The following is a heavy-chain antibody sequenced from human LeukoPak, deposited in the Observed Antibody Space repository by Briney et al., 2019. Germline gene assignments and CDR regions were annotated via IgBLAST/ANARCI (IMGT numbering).Heavy chain of an antibody. V-gene: IGHV3-23*01. CDR1: GFTWSIYW. CDR2: ISGSGGSP. D-gene: IGHD3-3*01. J-gene: IGHJ5*02. CDR3: AQDPTRDFWSGLIRNNWFDL. Sequence: PGRVLRLSCASSGFTWSIYWMSRAPQAPGKGLEWVAAISGSGGSPCYAHSVKGHFTISRDNPKNTLYLKMNGLRAEDTAVYYCAQDPTRDFWSGLIRNNWFDLWGQGTPVIVSS.